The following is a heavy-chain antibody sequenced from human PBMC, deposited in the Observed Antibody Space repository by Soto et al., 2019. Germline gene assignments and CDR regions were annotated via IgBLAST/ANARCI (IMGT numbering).Heavy chain of an antibody. D-gene: IGHD2-15*01. Sequence: QVQLVESGGGVVQPGRSLGLSCAASGFTFSSYAMHWVRQAPGKGLEWVAVISYDGSNKYYADSVKGRFTISRDNSKNTLYLQMNSLRAEDTAVYYCARGGGVAAATSHYYGMDVWGQGTTVTVSS. CDR3: ARGGGVAAATSHYYGMDV. V-gene: IGHV3-30-3*01. CDR2: ISYDGSNK. CDR1: GFTFSSYA. J-gene: IGHJ6*02.